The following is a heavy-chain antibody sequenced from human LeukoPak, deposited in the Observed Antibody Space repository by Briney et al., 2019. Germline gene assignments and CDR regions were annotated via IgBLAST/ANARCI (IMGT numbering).Heavy chain of an antibody. CDR2: INWNGGST. J-gene: IGHJ4*02. CDR1: GFTFDDYG. CDR3: AKVLLRYFDWLSGPFDY. D-gene: IGHD3-9*01. Sequence: PGGSLRLSCAASGFTFDDYGMSWVRQAPGKGLEWVSGINWNGGSTGYADSVKGRFTISRDNAKNSLYLQMNSLRAEDTALYYCAKVLLRYFDWLSGPFDYWGQGTLVTVSS. V-gene: IGHV3-20*04.